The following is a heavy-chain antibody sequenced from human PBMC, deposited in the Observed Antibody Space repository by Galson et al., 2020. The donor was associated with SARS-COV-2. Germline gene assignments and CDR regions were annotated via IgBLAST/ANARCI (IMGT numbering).Heavy chain of an antibody. D-gene: IGHD4-17*01. Sequence: GGSLRLSCVASGFNFNNYAINWVRQAPGKGLEWVSAMSGSGSDSYYADSVKGRFIISRDNSKNTVYLQMSSLRVEDTALYYCAKPNSGDYARYFDSWGQGTLVTVSS. CDR1: GFNFNNYA. CDR2: MSGSGSDS. J-gene: IGHJ4*02. CDR3: AKPNSGDYARYFDS. V-gene: IGHV3-23*01.